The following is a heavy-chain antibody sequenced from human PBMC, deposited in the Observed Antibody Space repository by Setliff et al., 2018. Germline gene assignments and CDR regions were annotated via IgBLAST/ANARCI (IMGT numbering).Heavy chain of an antibody. CDR2: ISSISHYI. Sequence: PGGSLRLSCAASGFTFSDYYMSWIRQAPGKGLEWVSCISSISHYIYYADSVKGRFTISRDNAKNSLYLQMNSLRAEDTAVYYCARDPRYGLGSYSGSIKYGVDVWGQGTTVTVSS. CDR1: GFTFSDYY. CDR3: ARDPRYGLGSYSGSIKYGVDV. J-gene: IGHJ6*02. V-gene: IGHV3-11*06. D-gene: IGHD3-10*01.